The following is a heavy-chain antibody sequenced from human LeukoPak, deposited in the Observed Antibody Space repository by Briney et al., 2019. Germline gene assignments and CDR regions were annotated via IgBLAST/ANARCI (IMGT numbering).Heavy chain of an antibody. D-gene: IGHD5-12*01. CDR2: IYYSGST. CDR1: GGSTSDTNYY. CDR3: ARRTVDIVPNLFDY. Sequence: PSKTLSLTCTVSGGSTSDTNYYWGWIRQPPGKGLEWIGSIYYSGSTYYNPSLKSRVTISVDTSKNQFSLKLSSVTAADTAVYYCARRTVDIVPNLFDYWGQGTLVTVSS. V-gene: IGHV4-39*01. J-gene: IGHJ4*02.